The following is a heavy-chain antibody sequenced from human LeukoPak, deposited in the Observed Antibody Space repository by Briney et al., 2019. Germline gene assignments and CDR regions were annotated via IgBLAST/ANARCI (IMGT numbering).Heavy chain of an antibody. CDR1: AFTQSSYA. CDR2: ISGSGGNT. CDR3: AKVGYSSGWYHGMGAFDI. Sequence: GGSLRLSCLASAFTQSSYAMGGVRPAPGKGLDGVAAISGSGGNTYKADSVKGRFTISRDNTKNTLYLQINSLRAENTAVYYCAKVGYSSGWYHGMGAFDIWGQGTMVTVSS. J-gene: IGHJ3*02. V-gene: IGHV3-23*01. D-gene: IGHD6-19*01.